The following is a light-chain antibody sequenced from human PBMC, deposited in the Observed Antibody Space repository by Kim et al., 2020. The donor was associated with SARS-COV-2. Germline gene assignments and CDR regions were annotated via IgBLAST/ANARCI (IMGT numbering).Light chain of an antibody. Sequence: QSVLTQPPSVSGAPGQRFTFSCAGSSSNIGAGYGVHWYQQIPGTAPKLLISDTTNRPSGVPDRFSGSISGTSASLVITGLQVDDEADYYCQSFDNSLSGVVFGGGTQLTVL. J-gene: IGLJ2*01. CDR2: DTT. V-gene: IGLV1-40*01. CDR1: SSNIGAGYG. CDR3: QSFDNSLSGVV.